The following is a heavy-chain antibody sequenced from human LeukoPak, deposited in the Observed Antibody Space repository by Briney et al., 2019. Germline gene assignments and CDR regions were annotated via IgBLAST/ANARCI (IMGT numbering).Heavy chain of an antibody. D-gene: IGHD3-10*01. J-gene: IGHJ4*02. Sequence: SETLSLTCSVSGYSISSGYYWSWIRQPPGKGLEWIGYIYYSGSTNYNPSLKSRVTISVDTSKNQFSLKLSSVTAADTAVYYCARGNPGGYWGQGTLVTVSS. CDR3: ARGNPGGY. V-gene: IGHV4-61*01. CDR1: GYSISSGYY. CDR2: IYYSGST.